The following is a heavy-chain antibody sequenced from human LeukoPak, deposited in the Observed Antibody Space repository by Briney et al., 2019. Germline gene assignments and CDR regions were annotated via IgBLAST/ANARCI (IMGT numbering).Heavy chain of an antibody. CDR2: IYYSGDT. V-gene: IGHV4-59*01. J-gene: IGHJ4*02. CDR3: ARDKQPGDY. D-gene: IGHD1-1*01. CDR1: GDSISPYY. Sequence: SETLSLTCTVSGDSISPYYWVWIRQPPGKGLEWIGYIYYSGDTTYNPSLKSRVTMSVDTSKNQFSLKLSSVTAADPAVYYCARDKQPGDYWGQGALVTVSS.